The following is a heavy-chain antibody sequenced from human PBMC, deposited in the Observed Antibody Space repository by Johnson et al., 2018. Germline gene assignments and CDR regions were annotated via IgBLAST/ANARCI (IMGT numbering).Heavy chain of an antibody. J-gene: IGHJ2*01. CDR2: ISVSGLST. CDR1: GFMFSSYA. Sequence: EVQLLETGGGLVQPGGSLRLSCAASGFMFSSYALSWVRQAPGKGLEWVSAISVSGLSTYYADSVKGRRSVSRDNSKSTLYLQMNSLRAEDTAVYYCAKPWGYQYGGNSWYFDLWGRGTLVTVSS. CDR3: AKPWGYQYGGNSWYFDL. D-gene: IGHD4-23*01. V-gene: IGHV3-23*01.